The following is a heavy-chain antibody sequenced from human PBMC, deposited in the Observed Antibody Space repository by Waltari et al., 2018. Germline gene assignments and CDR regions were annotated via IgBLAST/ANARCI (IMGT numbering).Heavy chain of an antibody. V-gene: IGHV4-34*01. CDR1: GGSFSGYY. CDR3: ARGRPSTIFGVVIRFDP. CDR2: IDHSGST. J-gene: IGHJ5*02. D-gene: IGHD3-3*01. Sequence: QVQLQQWGAGLLKPSETLSLTCAVYGGSFSGYYWSWIRQPPGKGLEWIGEIDHSGSTNYNPSLKSRVTRSVDTSKNQFSLKLSSVPAADTAVYYCARGRPSTIFGVVIRFDPWGQGTLVTVSS.